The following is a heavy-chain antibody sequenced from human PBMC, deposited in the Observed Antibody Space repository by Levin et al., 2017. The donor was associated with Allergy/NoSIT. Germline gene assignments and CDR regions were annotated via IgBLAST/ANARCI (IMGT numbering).Heavy chain of an antibody. CDR2: INPSGGST. CDR3: ARDRRIQLWPDGFDP. CDR1: GYTFTSYY. Sequence: ASVKVSCKASGYTFTSYYMHWVRQAPGQGLEWMGIINPSGGSTSYAQKFQGRVTMTRDTSTSTVYMELSSLRSEDTAVYYCARDRRIQLWPDGFDPWGQGTLVTVSS. D-gene: IGHD5-18*01. V-gene: IGHV1-46*03. J-gene: IGHJ5*02.